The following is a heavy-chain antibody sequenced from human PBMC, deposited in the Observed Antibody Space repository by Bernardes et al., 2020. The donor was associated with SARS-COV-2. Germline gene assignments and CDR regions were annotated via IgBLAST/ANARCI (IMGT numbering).Heavy chain of an antibody. J-gene: IGHJ6*02. Sequence: GGSLRLSRAASGFTFSSYGMHWVRQAPGKGLEWVSDISGPGRTYYADSVRGRFTISRDNSKNTLYLEMNSLRVEDTAVYYCAKELAYGSSWRDYSYYFGMDVWGQGTTVTVSS. CDR3: AKELAYGSSWRDYSYYFGMDV. CDR1: GFTFSSYG. CDR2: ISGPGRT. D-gene: IGHD6-13*01. V-gene: IGHV3-23*01.